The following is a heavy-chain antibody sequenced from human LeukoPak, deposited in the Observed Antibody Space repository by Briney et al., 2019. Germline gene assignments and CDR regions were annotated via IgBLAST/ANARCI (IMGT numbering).Heavy chain of an antibody. CDR3: ASEQGYCSSTSCYSSRFIDY. V-gene: IGHV1-69*02. CDR2: IIPILGIA. CDR1: GGTFSSYT. J-gene: IGHJ4*02. D-gene: IGHD2-2*01. Sequence: SVKVSCKASGGTFSSYTISWLRQAPGQGLEWMGRIIPILGIANYAQKFQGRVTITADKSTSTAYMELSSLRSEDTAVYYCASEQGYCSSTSCYSSRFIDYWGQGTLVTVSS.